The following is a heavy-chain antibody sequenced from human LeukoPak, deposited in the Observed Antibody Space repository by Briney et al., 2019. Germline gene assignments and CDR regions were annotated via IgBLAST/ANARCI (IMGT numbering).Heavy chain of an antibody. CDR1: GGSISSYY. D-gene: IGHD6-13*01. Sequence: SETLSLTCIVSGGSISSYYWSWIRQPPGKGLEWIGYIFYPGSTNYNPSLKSRVTISLDTSKNQFSLRLRSVTAADTAVYYCTRSLFRYSSKWYYFDYWGQGTQVTVSS. CDR3: TRSLFRYSSKWYYFDY. J-gene: IGHJ4*02. CDR2: IFYPGST. V-gene: IGHV4-59*01.